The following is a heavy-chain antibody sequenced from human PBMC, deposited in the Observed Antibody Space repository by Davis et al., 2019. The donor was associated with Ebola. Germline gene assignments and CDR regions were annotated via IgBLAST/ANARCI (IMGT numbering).Heavy chain of an antibody. CDR3: ANEQDYYDSSGYYYVEQY. CDR2: ISVYNGNT. CDR1: GYTFTSYG. Sequence: ASVKVSCKASGYTFTSYGISWVRQAPGQGLEWMGWISVYNGNTNYAQKLQGRVTMTTDTSTSTAYMELSSLRSEDTAVYYCANEQDYYDSSGYYYVEQYWGQGTLVTVSS. J-gene: IGHJ4*02. D-gene: IGHD3-22*01. V-gene: IGHV1-18*01.